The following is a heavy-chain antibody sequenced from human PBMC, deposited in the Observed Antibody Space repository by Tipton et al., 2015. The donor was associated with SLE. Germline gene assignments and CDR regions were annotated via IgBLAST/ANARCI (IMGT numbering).Heavy chain of an antibody. Sequence: TLSLTCTVSGGSISSYYWSWIRQPAGKGLEWIGRIYTSGSTNYNPPLKSRVTMSVDKSKNQVSLKLSSVTAADTAVYYCARSPYSSSWYGYYYYGMDVWGQGTTVIVSS. CDR2: IYTSGST. J-gene: IGHJ6*02. CDR1: GGSISSYY. CDR3: ARSPYSSSWYGYYYYGMDV. V-gene: IGHV4-4*07. D-gene: IGHD6-13*01.